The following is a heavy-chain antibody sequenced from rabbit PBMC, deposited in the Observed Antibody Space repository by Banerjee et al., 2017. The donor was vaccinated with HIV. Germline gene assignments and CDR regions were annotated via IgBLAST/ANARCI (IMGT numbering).Heavy chain of an antibody. CDR1: GIDFSSYYY. J-gene: IGHJ4*01. D-gene: IGHD4-1*01. CDR3: ARDLAGVIGWNFGL. V-gene: IGHV1S45*01. Sequence: QQQLEESGGGLVKPGGTLTLTCKASGIDFSSYYYMCWVRQAPGKGLEWIACISAGSSGSTYYASWAKGRFTISKTSSTTVTLQMTSLTAADTATYFCARDLAGVIGWNFGLWGPGTLVTV. CDR2: ISAGSSGST.